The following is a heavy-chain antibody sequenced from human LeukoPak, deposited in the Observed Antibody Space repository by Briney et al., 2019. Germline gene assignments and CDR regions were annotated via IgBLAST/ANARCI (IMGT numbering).Heavy chain of an antibody. V-gene: IGHV6-1*01. D-gene: IGHD6-13*01. CDR2: TYYNSKWYN. J-gene: IGHJ3*02. CDR3: ARGWARDGFNI. Sequence: SQTLSLTCVISGDSVSNNAWNWVRQTPSGGLECLGRTYYNSKWYNEYEESVKSRISINPDTSKNQFSLQLNSVTPEDTAVYYCARGWARDGFNIWSQGTMVTVSS. CDR1: GDSVSNNA.